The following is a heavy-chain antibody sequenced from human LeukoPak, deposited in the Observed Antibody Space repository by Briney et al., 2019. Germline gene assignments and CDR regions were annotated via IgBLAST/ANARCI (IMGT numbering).Heavy chain of an antibody. Sequence: PGGSLRLSCAASGFTFSSYAMHWVRQAPGKGLEWVAVISYDGSNKYYADSVKGRFTISRDNSKNTLYLQMNSLRAEDTAVYYCAKGYTWNNIDYWGQGTLVTVSS. J-gene: IGHJ4*02. D-gene: IGHD1/OR15-1a*01. CDR1: GFTFSSYA. V-gene: IGHV3-30-3*01. CDR3: AKGYTWNNIDY. CDR2: ISYDGSNK.